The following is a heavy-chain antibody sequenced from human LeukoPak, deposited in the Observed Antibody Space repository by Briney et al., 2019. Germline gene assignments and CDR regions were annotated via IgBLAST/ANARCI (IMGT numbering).Heavy chain of an antibody. CDR2: IYSGGST. J-gene: IGHJ4*02. D-gene: IGHD2-15*01. CDR1: GFIASSNY. V-gene: IGHV3-53*01. CDR3: ATGGRSGVAFES. Sequence: QPGGSVILSCTASGFIASSNYMSWVRQAPGKGLEWVSLIYSGGSTYYADSVMGRSTISRDKSNNTLYLQMNSLRAEDTAVYYCATGGRSGVAFESWGQGTLVTVSS.